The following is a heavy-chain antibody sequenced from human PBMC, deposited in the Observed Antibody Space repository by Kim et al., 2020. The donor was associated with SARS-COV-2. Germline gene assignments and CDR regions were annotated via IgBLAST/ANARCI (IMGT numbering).Heavy chain of an antibody. CDR3: AKDISVGWYEGFDY. D-gene: IGHD6-19*01. V-gene: IGHV3-30*18. CDR1: GFTFISYG. CDR2: ISYDGSNK. Sequence: GGSLRLSCAASGFTFISYGMHWVRQAPGKGLEWVAVISYDGSNKYYADSVKGRFTISRDNSKNTLYLQMNSLRAEDTAVYYCAKDISVGWYEGFDYWGQGTLVTVSS. J-gene: IGHJ4*02.